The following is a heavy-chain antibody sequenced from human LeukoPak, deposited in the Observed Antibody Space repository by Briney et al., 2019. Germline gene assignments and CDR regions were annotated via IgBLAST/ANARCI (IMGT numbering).Heavy chain of an antibody. CDR3: ARVSSRGIAARPDPRDAFDI. V-gene: IGHV1-18*01. CDR1: GYTFTSYG. Sequence: ASVKVSCTASGYTFTSYGISWVRQAPGQGLEWMGWISAYNGNTNYAQKLQGRVTMTTDTSTSTAYMELRSLRSDDTAVYYCARVSSRGIAARPDPRDAFDIWGQGTMVTVSS. J-gene: IGHJ3*02. CDR2: ISAYNGNT. D-gene: IGHD6-6*01.